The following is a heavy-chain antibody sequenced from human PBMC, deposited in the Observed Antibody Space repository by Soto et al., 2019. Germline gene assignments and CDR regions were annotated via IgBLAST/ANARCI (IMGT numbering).Heavy chain of an antibody. V-gene: IGHV3-23*01. D-gene: IGHD3-3*01. J-gene: IGHJ4*02. CDR1: GFTFSSYA. Sequence: PGGSLRLSCAASGFTFSSYAMSWVRQAPGKGLEWVSGISGSGGSTYYADSVKGRFTISRDNSKNTLYLQMNSLRAEDTAVYYCAKALTGDFWSGLYVDYWGQGTLVTVSS. CDR2: ISGSGGST. CDR3: AKALTGDFWSGLYVDY.